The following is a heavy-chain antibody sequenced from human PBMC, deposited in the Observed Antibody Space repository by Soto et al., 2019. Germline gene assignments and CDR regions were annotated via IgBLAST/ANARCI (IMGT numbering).Heavy chain of an antibody. V-gene: IGHV4-59*01. D-gene: IGHD3-3*01. CDR2: IYYSGST. Sequence: PLEPLCLPRSVFGGSISGYYWRWIRETPGKGLEWIGYIYYSGSTNYNPSLKSRVTISVDTSKNQFSLKLSSVTAADTAVYYCARGRITIFGVVTGDAFDIWGQGTMVTVSS. CDR1: GGSISGYY. CDR3: ARGRITIFGVVTGDAFDI. J-gene: IGHJ3*02.